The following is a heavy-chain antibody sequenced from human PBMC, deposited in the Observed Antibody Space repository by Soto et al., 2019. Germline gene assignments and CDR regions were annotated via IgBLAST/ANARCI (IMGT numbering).Heavy chain of an antibody. CDR3: AVGLEHNKVGY. V-gene: IGHV4-59*01. CDR1: GGSISPSY. CDR2: IYYTGNT. Sequence: QVRLQESGPGLVEPSETLSLTCTVSGGSISPSYWNWVRQPPGKRLEWIGCIYYTGNTYYNPSLESRVTITRAPSKNRFSLELTSVTAADTARYYCAVGLEHNKVGYRGQGTLVTVSS. J-gene: IGHJ4*02. D-gene: IGHD3-16*01.